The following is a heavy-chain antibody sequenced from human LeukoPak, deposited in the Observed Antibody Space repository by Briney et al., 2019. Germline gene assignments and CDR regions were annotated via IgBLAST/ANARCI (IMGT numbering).Heavy chain of an antibody. J-gene: IGHJ4*02. CDR1: GFTFSSHG. V-gene: IGHV3-23*01. Sequence: GRSLRLSCAASGFTFSSHGMSWVRQAPGKGLEWVSAISGSGGSANYADSVKGRFTISRDDSKSTLYLQMNSLRVEDTAIYYCAKDPYYYGSGSFAYWGQGTLVTVSS. CDR2: ISGSGGSA. D-gene: IGHD3-10*01. CDR3: AKDPYYYGSGSFAY.